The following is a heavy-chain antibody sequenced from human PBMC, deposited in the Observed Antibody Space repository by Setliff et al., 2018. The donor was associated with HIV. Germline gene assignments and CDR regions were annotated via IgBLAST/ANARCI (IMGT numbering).Heavy chain of an antibody. CDR1: GYSFTNHY. CDR2: INPSGGST. V-gene: IGHV1-46*01. J-gene: IGHJ4*02. CDR3: ARGMDYYDTSGYYQYYFDY. D-gene: IGHD3-22*01. Sequence: ASVKVSCKPSGYSFTNHYMHWVRQAPGQGLEWMGIINPSGGSTSYAQKFQGRVTMTRDTSTSTVYMELSSLRSEDTAVYYCARGMDYYDTSGYYQYYFDYWGQGTLVTVSS.